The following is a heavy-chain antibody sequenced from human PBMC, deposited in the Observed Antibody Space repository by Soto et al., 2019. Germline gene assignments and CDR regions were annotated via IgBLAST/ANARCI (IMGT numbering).Heavy chain of an antibody. Sequence: LLVESGGGFVQPGGSLRLSCVASGFTFSHAWMDWVRQAPGKGLEWVGRIKSISDGETTNYAASVAGRFTISRDDSKNTLFLHVNSLKTEDTGVYYCTRRIAVAGTYYFDYWGQRTLVTVSS. J-gene: IGHJ4*02. CDR1: GFTFSHAW. V-gene: IGHV3-15*07. D-gene: IGHD6-19*01. CDR3: TRRIAVAGTYYFDY. CDR2: IKSISDGETT.